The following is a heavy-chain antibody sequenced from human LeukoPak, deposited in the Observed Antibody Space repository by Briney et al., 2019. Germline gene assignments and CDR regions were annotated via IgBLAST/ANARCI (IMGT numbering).Heavy chain of an antibody. CDR1: GGSISRYY. CDR2: VYYSGSI. Sequence: PSETLSLTCTVSGGSISRYYWSWIRQPPGKGLEWIGYVYYSGSINYNPSLKSRVTISVDTSKNQFSLKLNSVTAADTAVYYCAREGTSGDFDYWGQGTLVTVSS. V-gene: IGHV4-59*01. J-gene: IGHJ4*02. D-gene: IGHD2-2*01. CDR3: AREGTSGDFDY.